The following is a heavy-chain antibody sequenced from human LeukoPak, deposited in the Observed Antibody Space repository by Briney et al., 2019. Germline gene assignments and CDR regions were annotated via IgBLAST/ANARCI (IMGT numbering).Heavy chain of an antibody. CDR1: GGSISSHY. CDR2: IYYSGST. Sequence: SETLSLTCTVSGGSISSHYWSWIRQPPGKGLEWIGYIYYSGSTNYNPSLKSRVTISVDTSKNQFSLKLSSVTAADTAVYYCARNSYGSGSNIWGQGTMVNVSS. J-gene: IGHJ3*02. CDR3: ARNSYGSGSNI. V-gene: IGHV4-59*11. D-gene: IGHD3-10*01.